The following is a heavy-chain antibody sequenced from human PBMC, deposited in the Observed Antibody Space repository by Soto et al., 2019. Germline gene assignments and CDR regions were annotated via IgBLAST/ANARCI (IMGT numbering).Heavy chain of an antibody. D-gene: IGHD2-21*01. CDR3: AKIGVIAQWYFDF. Sequence: PGGSLRLSCAASGFSFSSHGMSWVRQIPGKGPEWVSSISKSGDQTFYADSVKGRFTVFRDNPKSTLYLQLSTLRVEDTAVYYCAKIGVIAQWYFDFWGRGTLVTVSS. J-gene: IGHJ2*01. CDR1: GFSFSSHG. CDR2: ISKSGDQT. V-gene: IGHV3-23*01.